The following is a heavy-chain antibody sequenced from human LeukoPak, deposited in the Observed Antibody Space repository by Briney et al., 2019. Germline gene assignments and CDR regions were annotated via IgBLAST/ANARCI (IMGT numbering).Heavy chain of an antibody. CDR3: ARGRGVGATALDY. V-gene: IGHV3-74*01. CDR1: GFSFSFYW. CDR2: IKTDGSIA. D-gene: IGHD1-26*01. J-gene: IGHJ4*02. Sequence: PGGSLRLSCAASGFSFSFYWMHWVRQAPGKGPVWVSRIKTDGSIADYADSVKGRFTISRDNAKNTLYLQMNSLRAEDTAFYYCARGRGVGATALDYWGQGTLVTVSS.